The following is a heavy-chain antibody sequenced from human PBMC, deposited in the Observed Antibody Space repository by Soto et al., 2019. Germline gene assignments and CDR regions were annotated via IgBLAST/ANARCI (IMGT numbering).Heavy chain of an antibody. CDR2: IYHSGST. V-gene: IGHV4-59*08. D-gene: IGHD1-26*01. CDR3: ARHGSGSLHGLVDV. Sequence: PSETLSLTCTVSGGSISSYYWSWIRQPPGKGLEWIGYIYHSGSTYYNPSLKSRVTISVDRSKNQFSLKLSSVTAADTAVYYCARHGSGSLHGLVDVWGQGTTVTVS. J-gene: IGHJ6*02. CDR1: GGSISSYY.